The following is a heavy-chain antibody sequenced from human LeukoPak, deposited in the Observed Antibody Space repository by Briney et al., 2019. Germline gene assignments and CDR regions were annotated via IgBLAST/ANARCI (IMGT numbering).Heavy chain of an antibody. Sequence: PGGSLRLSCAASGFTVSSNYMSWVRQAPGRGLEWVSVIYSGGSTYYADSVKGRFTISRDNSKNTLYLQMNSLRAEDTAVYYCARKEDSGSYYGSNAFDIWGQGTMVTVSS. CDR2: IYSGGST. V-gene: IGHV3-53*05. D-gene: IGHD1-26*01. CDR3: ARKEDSGSYYGSNAFDI. CDR1: GFTVSSNY. J-gene: IGHJ3*02.